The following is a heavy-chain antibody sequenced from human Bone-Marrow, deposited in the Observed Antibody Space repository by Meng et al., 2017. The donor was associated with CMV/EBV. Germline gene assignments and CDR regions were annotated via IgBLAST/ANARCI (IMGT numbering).Heavy chain of an antibody. Sequence: GESLKISCAASRFTFNIYAMSWVRQAPGKGLEWVSTVYGGNDNLKYSDSVQGRFAISRDNSKNTLYLQMNSLRAEDTAVYYCANQKLEPPCWGQGTLVTVSS. D-gene: IGHD1-1*01. J-gene: IGHJ1*01. CDR2: VYGGNDNL. CDR1: RFTFNIYA. CDR3: ANQKLEPPC. V-gene: IGHV3-23*01.